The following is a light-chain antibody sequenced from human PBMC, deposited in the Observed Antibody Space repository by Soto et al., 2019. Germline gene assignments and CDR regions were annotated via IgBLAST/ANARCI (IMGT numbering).Light chain of an antibody. J-gene: IGKJ1*01. Sequence: EIVMTQSPATLSVSPGEGATLSCRASQGLTTKLAWYQQKPGQAPRLLIYSASTRATGIPARFSGSGSGTEFTLSISSLQSEDFAVYYCQQYNTWPRTFGQGTKV. CDR1: QGLTTK. CDR3: QQYNTWPRT. CDR2: SAS. V-gene: IGKV3-15*01.